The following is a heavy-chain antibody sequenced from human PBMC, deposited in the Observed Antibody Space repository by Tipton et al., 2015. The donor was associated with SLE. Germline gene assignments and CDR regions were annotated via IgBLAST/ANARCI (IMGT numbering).Heavy chain of an antibody. CDR3: ARASSRGIVVDFFQH. CDR2: ISSSSSTI. V-gene: IGHV3-48*01. CDR1: GFTFSSYS. D-gene: IGHD3-22*01. J-gene: IGHJ1*01. Sequence: SLRLSCAASGFTFSSYSMNWVRQAPGKGLEWVSYISSSSSTIYYADSVKGRFTISRDNAKNSLYLQMNSLRAEDTAVYYCARASSRGIVVDFFQHWGQGTLVTVSS.